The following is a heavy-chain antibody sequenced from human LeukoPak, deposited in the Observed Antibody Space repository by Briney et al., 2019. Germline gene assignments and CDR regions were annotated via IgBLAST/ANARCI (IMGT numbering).Heavy chain of an antibody. CDR1: GYTFTNYD. D-gene: IGHD6-13*01. V-gene: IGHV1-18*01. CDR3: ARAQQLVHWFDP. CDR2: ISAYNGNT. J-gene: IGHJ5*02. Sequence: ASVKVSCKASGYTFTNYDTSWVRQAPGQGLEWMGWISAYNGNTNYAQKVQGRVTMTTDRSTSSTYMELRSLRSDDTAVYYCARAQQLVHWFDPWGQGTLVTVSS.